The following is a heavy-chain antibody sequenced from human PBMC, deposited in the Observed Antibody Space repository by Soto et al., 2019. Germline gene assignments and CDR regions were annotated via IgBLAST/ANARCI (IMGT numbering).Heavy chain of an antibody. Sequence: SETLSLTCTVSGGSIRRSDYYWSWVRQLPGRGLEWIAYIYYSGSTFYNPSLMSRLAISVDTSRNQFSLSLTSVTAADTAVYYCARLESVTRSLGYFDYWGQGIRVTVSS. CDR2: IYYSGST. V-gene: IGHV4-31*03. J-gene: IGHJ4*02. CDR3: ARLESVTRSLGYFDY. CDR1: GGSIRRSDYY. D-gene: IGHD7-27*01.